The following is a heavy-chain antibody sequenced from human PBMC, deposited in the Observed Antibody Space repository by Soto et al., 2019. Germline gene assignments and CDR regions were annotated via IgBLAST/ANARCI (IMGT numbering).Heavy chain of an antibody. Sequence: SVKVSCKASGGTFSSYTISWVRQAPGQGLEWMGRIIPILGIANYAQKFQGRVTITADKSTSTAYMELSSLRSEDTAVYYCARERIAARPTVVAYYFDYWGQGTLVTVSS. CDR1: GGTFSSYT. V-gene: IGHV1-69*04. D-gene: IGHD6-6*01. J-gene: IGHJ4*02. CDR3: ARERIAARPTVVAYYFDY. CDR2: IIPILGIA.